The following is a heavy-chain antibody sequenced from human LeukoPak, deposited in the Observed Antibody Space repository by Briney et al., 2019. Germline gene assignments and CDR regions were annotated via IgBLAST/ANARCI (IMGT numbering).Heavy chain of an antibody. Sequence: GGSLRLSCAASGFTFSNYGMHWVRQAPGKGLEWVAFIRYDATNKYYVDSVKGRFTISRDNSKNTLSLQMNNLRAEDTALYYCVKGAYISSDYFDYWGQGNQVTVSS. CDR1: GFTFSNYG. J-gene: IGHJ4*02. CDR3: VKGAYISSDYFDY. V-gene: IGHV3-30*02. D-gene: IGHD6-6*01. CDR2: IRYDATNK.